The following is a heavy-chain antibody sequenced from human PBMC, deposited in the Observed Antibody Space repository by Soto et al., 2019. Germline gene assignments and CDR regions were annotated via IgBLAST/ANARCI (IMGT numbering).Heavy chain of an antibody. CDR3: AREVGLWFGELKDYYHGMDV. J-gene: IGHJ6*02. D-gene: IGHD3-10*01. CDR1: GYTFTSYG. V-gene: IGHV1-18*01. CDR2: ISAYNGNT. Sequence: ASVKVSCKASGYTFTSYGISWVRQAPGQGLEWMGWISAYNGNTNYAQKLQGRVTMTTDTSTSTAYMELRSLRSDDTAVYYCAREVGLWFGELKDYYHGMDVWGQGTTVTVSS.